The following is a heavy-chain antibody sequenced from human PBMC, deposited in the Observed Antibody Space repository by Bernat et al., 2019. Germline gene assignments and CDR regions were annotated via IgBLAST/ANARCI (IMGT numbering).Heavy chain of an antibody. CDR2: ISTGSSTI. CDR3: ARPGYCSSSRCYADDAFDI. V-gene: IGHV3-48*02. CDR1: GFNFSSYS. D-gene: IGHD2-2*01. Sequence: EVQLVESGGGLVQPGGSLRLSCAASGFNFSSYSMNWVRQAPGKGLEWVSYISTGSSTIYYADSVRGRFTISRDNAKNSMYLQMNSLRDEDTAVYYCARPGYCSSSRCYADDAFDIWGQGTMVTVSS. J-gene: IGHJ3*02.